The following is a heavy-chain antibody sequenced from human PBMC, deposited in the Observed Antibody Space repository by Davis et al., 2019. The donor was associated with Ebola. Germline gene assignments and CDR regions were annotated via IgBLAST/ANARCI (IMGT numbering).Heavy chain of an antibody. V-gene: IGHV1-69*13. J-gene: IGHJ4*02. CDR3: ARDYYDSSGYPQ. CDR1: VGTFSSYA. D-gene: IGHD3-22*01. CDR2: IIPIFGTA. Sequence: AASVTVSCKASVGTFSSYAISWVRQAPGQGLEWMGGIIPIFGTANYAQKFQGRVTITADESTSTAYMELSSLRSEDTAVYYCARDYYDSSGYPQWGQGTLVTVSS.